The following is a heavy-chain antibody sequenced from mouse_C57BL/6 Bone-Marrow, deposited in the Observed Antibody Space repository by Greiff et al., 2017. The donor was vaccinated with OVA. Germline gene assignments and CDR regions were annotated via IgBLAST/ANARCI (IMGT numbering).Heavy chain of an antibody. CDR1: GFNIKDDY. V-gene: IGHV14-4*01. CDR3: TEGWYFDV. Sequence: VQLKESGAELVRPGASVKLSCTASGFNIKDDYMHWVKQRPEQGLEWIGWIDPKNGDTEYASKFQGKATITADTSSNTAYLQLSSLTSEDTAVYYCTEGWYFDVWGTGTTVTVSS. J-gene: IGHJ1*03. CDR2: IDPKNGDT.